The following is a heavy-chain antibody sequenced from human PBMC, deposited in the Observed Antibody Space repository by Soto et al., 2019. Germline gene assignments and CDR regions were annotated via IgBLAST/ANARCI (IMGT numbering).Heavy chain of an antibody. CDR1: GGSFSGYY. V-gene: IGHV4-34*01. J-gene: IGHJ3*02. D-gene: IGHD2-15*01. Sequence: SETLSLTCAVYGGSFSGYYWSWIRQPPGKGLEWIGEINHSGSTNYNPSLKNRVTISVDTSKNQFSLRLSSVTAADTAVYYCARGHYSYDAFDIWGQGTMVTVSS. CDR2: INHSGST. CDR3: ARGHYSYDAFDI.